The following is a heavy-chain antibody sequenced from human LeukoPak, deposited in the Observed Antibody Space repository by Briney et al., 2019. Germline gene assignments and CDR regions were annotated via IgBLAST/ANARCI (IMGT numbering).Heavy chain of an antibody. J-gene: IGHJ3*02. CDR1: EFTFSNYF. CDR3: ARERQDTVIHSGAFDI. D-gene: IGHD2-21*02. Sequence: PGRSLRLSCAASEFTFSNYFMHWVRQAPGKGLEWVADIASDGSHTFYVESVKGRFTISRDNSKSTLYLQMNSLRAEDTAVYFCARERQDTVIHSGAFDIWGQGTMVTVSS. CDR2: IASDGSHT. V-gene: IGHV3-30*04.